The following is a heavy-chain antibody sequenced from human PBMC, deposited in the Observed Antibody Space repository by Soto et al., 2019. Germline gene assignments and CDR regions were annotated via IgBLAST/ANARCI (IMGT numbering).Heavy chain of an antibody. Sequence: PSETLSLTCAVSGGSLSSGGYSWSWIRQPPGKGLEWIGFIYDYGTTFYNPALKSRVTISIDKSKNQFSLEMKSVTAADTAVYYCARGDSNSYSSDWFDPWGHGTLVTAPQ. CDR1: GGSLSSGGYS. V-gene: IGHV4-30-2*01. J-gene: IGHJ5*02. CDR3: ARGDSNSYSSDWFDP. CDR2: IYDYGTT. D-gene: IGHD3-22*01.